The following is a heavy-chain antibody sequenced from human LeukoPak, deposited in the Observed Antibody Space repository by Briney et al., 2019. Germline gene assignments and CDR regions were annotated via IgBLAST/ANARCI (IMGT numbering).Heavy chain of an antibody. CDR1: GGSISSGAYY. J-gene: IGHJ4*02. CDR3: ARTLKNTYYYDSSGYPPYYFDY. CDR2: IYYSGST. D-gene: IGHD3-22*01. Sequence: SETLSLTCTVSGGSISSGAYYWSWLRQPPGKGLEWIGYIYYSGSTYYNSHLKSRVTVSVDTSKNQFSLKLSSVTAADTAVYYCARTLKNTYYYDSSGYPPYYFDYGGQGTLVTVSS. V-gene: IGHV4-30-4*01.